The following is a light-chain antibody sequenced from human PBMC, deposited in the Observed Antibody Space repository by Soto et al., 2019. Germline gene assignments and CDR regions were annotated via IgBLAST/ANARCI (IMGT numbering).Light chain of an antibody. CDR3: LKYTKDAPGT. Sequence: DIQMTQSPSSLSASVGDRVTLTCRASQDFSQYLAWYQQRPGKVPKLLIYYASTLQSGVPSRFSGSGSGTEFTLTISSLQPEDVATYYCLKYTKDAPGTFGQGTKVEI. CDR2: YAS. CDR1: QDFSQY. J-gene: IGKJ1*01. V-gene: IGKV1-27*01.